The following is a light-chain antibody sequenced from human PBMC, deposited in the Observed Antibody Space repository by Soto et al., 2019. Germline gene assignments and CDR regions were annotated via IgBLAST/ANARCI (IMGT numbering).Light chain of an antibody. CDR1: QSVLYSSNNKNY. J-gene: IGKJ2*01. V-gene: IGKV4-1*01. Sequence: DIVMTQSPDSLAVSLGERATINCKSSQSVLYSSNNKNYLAWYQQKPGQPPKLLIYWASTRESGVPDRFSGXXXXXXXXXXXXXXXAXXXXVYYCQQYFSTPYTFGRGTKLEIK. CDR2: WAS. CDR3: QQYFSTPYT.